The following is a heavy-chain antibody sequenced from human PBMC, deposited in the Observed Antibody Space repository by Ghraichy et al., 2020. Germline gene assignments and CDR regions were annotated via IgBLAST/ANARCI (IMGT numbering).Heavy chain of an antibody. J-gene: IGHJ5*02. CDR1: GGSISSGGYY. CDR2: IYYSGST. Sequence: SETLSLTCTVSGGSISSGGYYWSWIRQHPGKGLEWIGYIYYSGSTYYNPSLKSRVTISVDTSKNQFSLKLSSVTAADTAVYYCASCSDIVVVPAAIRDCNWFDPWGQGTLVTVSS. D-gene: IGHD2-2*02. V-gene: IGHV4-31*03. CDR3: ASCSDIVVVPAAIRDCNWFDP.